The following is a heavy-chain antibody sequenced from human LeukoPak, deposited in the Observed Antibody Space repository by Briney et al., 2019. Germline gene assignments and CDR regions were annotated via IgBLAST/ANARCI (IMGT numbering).Heavy chain of an antibody. CDR1: RFTFSTYW. V-gene: IGHV3-9*03. CDR2: ISWNSGSI. CDR3: AKDIGRFGELPPPGFDY. Sequence: GGSLRLSCAASRFTFSTYWMHWVRQAPGKGLEWVSGISWNSGSIGYADSVKGRFTISRDNAKNSLYLQMNSLRAEDMALYYCAKDIGRFGELPPPGFDYWGQGTLVTVSS. J-gene: IGHJ4*02. D-gene: IGHD3-10*01.